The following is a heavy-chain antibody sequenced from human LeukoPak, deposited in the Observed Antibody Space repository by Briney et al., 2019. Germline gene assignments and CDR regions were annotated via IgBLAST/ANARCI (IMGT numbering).Heavy chain of an antibody. CDR3: ARGASGYSYG. Sequence: PSETLSLTCAVYGGSFSSYYWSWIRQPPGKGLEWIGYIYYSGSTNYNPSLKSRVTISIDTSKNQFSLNLSSVPAADTAVYYCARGASGYSYGWGQGTLVTVSS. J-gene: IGHJ4*02. V-gene: IGHV4-59*01. D-gene: IGHD5-18*01. CDR1: GGSFSSYY. CDR2: IYYSGST.